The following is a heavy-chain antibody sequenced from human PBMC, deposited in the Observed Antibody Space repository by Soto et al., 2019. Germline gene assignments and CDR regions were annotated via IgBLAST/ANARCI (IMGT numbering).Heavy chain of an antibody. V-gene: IGHV4-39*01. CDR2: IDYSGTA. CDR3: ARITGRHLDY. CDR1: FGSISVTNVF. D-gene: IGHD1-20*01. J-gene: IGHJ4*02. Sequence: PSETLSLTCTVSFGSISVTNVFWGWVRQPPGKGLEWIGNIDYSGTAYFSPSLATRVTFHVDTSKNQFSLTLYSVTAADTAVYYCARITGRHLDYWGQGILVTVSS.